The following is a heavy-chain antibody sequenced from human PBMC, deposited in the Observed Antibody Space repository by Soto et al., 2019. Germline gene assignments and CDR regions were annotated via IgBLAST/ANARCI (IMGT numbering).Heavy chain of an antibody. CDR2: IWYDGSNK. CDR3: ARDVDIVATTQASFDY. D-gene: IGHD5-12*01. V-gene: IGHV3-33*01. CDR1: GFTFSSYG. Sequence: QVQLVESGGGVVQPGRSLRLSCAASGFTFSSYGMHWVRQAPGKGLEWVAVIWYDGSNKYYADSVKGRFTISRDNSKNTLYLQMTSLSAEDTAVYYCARDVDIVATTQASFDYWGQGTLVTVSS. J-gene: IGHJ4*02.